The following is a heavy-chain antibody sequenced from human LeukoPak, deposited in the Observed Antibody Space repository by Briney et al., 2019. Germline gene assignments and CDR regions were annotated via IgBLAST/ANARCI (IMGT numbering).Heavy chain of an antibody. Sequence: GESLRLSCAASGFTFSSYGMHWVRQAPGKGLEWVAVISYDGSNKYYADSVKGRFTISRDNSKNTLYLQMNSLRAEDTAVYYCAKDRGARTYYYDSSGYYYYGMDVWGQGTTVTVSS. V-gene: IGHV3-30*18. CDR2: ISYDGSNK. CDR1: GFTFSSYG. CDR3: AKDRGARTYYYDSSGYYYYGMDV. J-gene: IGHJ6*02. D-gene: IGHD3-22*01.